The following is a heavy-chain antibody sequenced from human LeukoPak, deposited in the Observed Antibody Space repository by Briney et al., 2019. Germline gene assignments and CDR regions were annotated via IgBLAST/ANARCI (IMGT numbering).Heavy chain of an antibody. CDR2: IIPIFGTA. V-gene: IGHV1-69*05. D-gene: IGHD6-13*01. CDR3: ARCSSCPTHDAFDI. CDR1: GGTFSSYA. Sequence: SVKVSCKASGGTFSSYAISWVRQAPGQGLEWMGGIIPIFGTANYAQKFQGRVTITTDESTSTAYMELSSLTSEDTAVYYGARCSSCPTHDAFDIWGQGTMVTVSS. J-gene: IGHJ3*02.